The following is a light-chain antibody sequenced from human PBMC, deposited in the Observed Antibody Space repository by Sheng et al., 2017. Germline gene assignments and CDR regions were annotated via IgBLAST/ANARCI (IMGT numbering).Light chain of an antibody. CDR1: SGSVSTSYY. J-gene: IGLJ3*02. V-gene: IGLV8-61*01. CDR2: STN. Sequence: QTVVTQEPSFSVSPGGTVTITCGLKSGSVSTSYYPSRYQQNPGQAPRTLIYSTNIRSSGVPDRFSGSILGNKAALTITGAQAADECHYYCVMYVGSGNWVFGGGTKLTVL. CDR3: VMYVGSGNWV.